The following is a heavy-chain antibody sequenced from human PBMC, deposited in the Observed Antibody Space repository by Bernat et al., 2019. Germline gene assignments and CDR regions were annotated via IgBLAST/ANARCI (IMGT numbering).Heavy chain of an antibody. Sequence: QVQLVQSGAEVKKPGASVKVSCKASGYTFTSYGISWVRQAPGQGLEWMGWISAYNGNTNYAQKLQGRVTMTTDTSTSTAYLELRSLRSDDTAVYYCARRLESDGVVIQNWFDPWGQGTLVTVSS. CDR3: ARRLESDGVVIQNWFDP. CDR2: ISAYNGNT. V-gene: IGHV1-18*01. D-gene: IGHD3-3*01. J-gene: IGHJ5*02. CDR1: GYTFTSYG.